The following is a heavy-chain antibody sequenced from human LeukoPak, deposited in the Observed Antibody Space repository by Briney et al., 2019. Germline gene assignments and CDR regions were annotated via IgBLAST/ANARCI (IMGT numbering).Heavy chain of an antibody. J-gene: IGHJ6*03. Sequence: GGSLRLSCAASGFTFTSSWMSWVRQAPGKGLEWVANIKQDASEKYYVDSVKGRFTISRDNAKNSLYQQMNSLRAEDTAVYYCARLRHGYMDVWGKGTTVTVSS. CDR3: ARLRHGYMDV. V-gene: IGHV3-7*01. CDR2: IKQDASEK. D-gene: IGHD5-12*01. CDR1: GFTFTSSW.